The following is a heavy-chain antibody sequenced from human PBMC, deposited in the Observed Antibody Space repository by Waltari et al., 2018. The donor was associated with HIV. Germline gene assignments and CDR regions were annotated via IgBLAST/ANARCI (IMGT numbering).Heavy chain of an antibody. Sequence: EVQLVASGGGLVKPGGSLRISCAASGFTLRSYSMNWVRQAPGKGLEWVSSISSSSSYIYYADSVKGRFTISRDNAKNSLYLQMNSLSAEDTAVYYCARVNHYYGMDVWGQGTTVTVSS. J-gene: IGHJ6*02. V-gene: IGHV3-21*01. CDR1: GFTLRSYS. CDR3: ARVNHYYGMDV. CDR2: ISSSSSYI.